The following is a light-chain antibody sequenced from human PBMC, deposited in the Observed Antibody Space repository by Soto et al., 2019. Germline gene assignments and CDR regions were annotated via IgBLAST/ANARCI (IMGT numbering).Light chain of an antibody. CDR2: GAS. Sequence: EIVLTQSPGTLSLSPGERGTLSCRASQSVTSSSIAWYQQKPGQAPRLLIYGASTRATGIPDRFSGSGSGTDFTLTISRLEPEDFAVYYCQQYGSSPKTFGQGTKVDIK. J-gene: IGKJ1*01. CDR3: QQYGSSPKT. CDR1: QSVTSSS. V-gene: IGKV3-20*01.